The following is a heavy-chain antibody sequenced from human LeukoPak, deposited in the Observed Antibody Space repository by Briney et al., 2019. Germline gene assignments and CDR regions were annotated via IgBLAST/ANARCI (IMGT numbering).Heavy chain of an antibody. Sequence: PGGSLRLSCAASGFTFSSYWMSWVRQAPGKGLEWVANIKQDGSEKYYVDSVKGRFTISRDNAKNSLYLLMNSLRAEDTAVYYCARHYFDSSGYLAGYWGQGTLVTVSS. V-gene: IGHV3-7*01. J-gene: IGHJ4*02. CDR2: IKQDGSEK. CDR3: ARHYFDSSGYLAGY. CDR1: GFTFSSYW. D-gene: IGHD3-22*01.